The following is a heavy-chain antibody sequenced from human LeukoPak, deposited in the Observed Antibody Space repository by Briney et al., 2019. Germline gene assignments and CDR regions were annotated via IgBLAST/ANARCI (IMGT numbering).Heavy chain of an antibody. V-gene: IGHV1-2*02. CDR1: GYTFTGYY. J-gene: IGHJ5*02. Sequence: ASVKVSCKASGYTFTGYYMHWVRQAPGQGLEWMGWISPNSGGTNYAQKFQGRVTMTRDTSISTAYMELSRLRSDDTAVYYCAREAGVSSTDWFDPWGQGTLVTVSS. CDR2: ISPNSGGT. CDR3: AREAGVSSTDWFDP. D-gene: IGHD6-13*01.